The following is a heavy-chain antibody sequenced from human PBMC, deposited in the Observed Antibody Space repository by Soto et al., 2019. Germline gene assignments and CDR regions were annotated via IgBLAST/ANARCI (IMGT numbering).Heavy chain of an antibody. V-gene: IGHV4-34*01. Sequence: SETLSLTCAVYGGSFSGYYWSWIRQPPGKGLEWIGEINHSGSTNYNPSLKSRVTISVDTSKNQFSLKLSSVTAADTAVYYCARRRPGSSSDFDYWGQGTLVTVSS. J-gene: IGHJ4*02. D-gene: IGHD6-6*01. CDR2: INHSGST. CDR3: ARRRPGSSSDFDY. CDR1: GGSFSGYY.